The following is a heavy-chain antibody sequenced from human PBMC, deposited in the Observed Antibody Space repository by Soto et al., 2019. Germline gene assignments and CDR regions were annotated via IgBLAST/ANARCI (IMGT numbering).Heavy chain of an antibody. V-gene: IGHV4-39*01. CDR3: ARGNRLGIAVAGMNFEY. CDR1: GGSISSSSYY. D-gene: IGHD6-19*01. J-gene: IGHJ4*02. Sequence: TSETLSLTCTVSGGSISSSSYYWGWIRQPPGQGLEWIGSIYYSGSTYYNPSLKSRVTISVDTSKNQFSLKLSSVTAADTAVYYCARGNRLGIAVAGMNFEYWGQGTLVTVSS. CDR2: IYYSGST.